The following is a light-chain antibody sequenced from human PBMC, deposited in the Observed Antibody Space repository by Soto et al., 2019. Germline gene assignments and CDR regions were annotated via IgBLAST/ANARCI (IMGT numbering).Light chain of an antibody. CDR1: QSVRSSN. CDR2: GAX. V-gene: IGKV3-20*01. CDR3: QQYGSSPTST. J-gene: IGKJ5*01. Sequence: EIVLTQSPGTLSLSQAERATLSCSGSQSVRSSNFSWYQQRPGPSPRLLXXGAXSRAPGILERFSGSGSGKDLTLTISRLEPEDFSVYYCQQYGSSPTSTFGQGTRLEIK.